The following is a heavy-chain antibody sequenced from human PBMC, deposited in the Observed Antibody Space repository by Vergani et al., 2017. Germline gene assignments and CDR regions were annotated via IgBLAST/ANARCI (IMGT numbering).Heavy chain of an antibody. Sequence: QLQESGPALVKPSQTLSLTCSVSGGSIHTSTHYWGWIRQPAGGGLQWIGRLYLDGSTDYNPSLRGRVSLFLDTSKNQFFLNLTSVTAADTALYFCVSTSWVGESSDAYDSWVRGQRVTVSS. CDR3: VSTSWVGESSDAYDS. J-gene: IGHJ5*01. CDR2: LYLDGST. CDR1: GGSIHTSTHY. D-gene: IGHD3-16*01. V-gene: IGHV4-61*02.